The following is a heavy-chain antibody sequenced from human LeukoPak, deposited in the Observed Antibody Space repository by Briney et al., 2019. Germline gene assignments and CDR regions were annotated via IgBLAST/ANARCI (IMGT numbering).Heavy chain of an antibody. V-gene: IGHV1-18*01. CDR1: GYTYTSYG. D-gene: IGHD5-18*01. Sequence: GASVKVSCKAFGYTYTSYGISWVRQAPGQGLEWMGWISTYNGNTNYAQKLQGRVTMTTDTSTSTAYMELSSLTSDDTAVYYCARDDSFQFDSWGQGTLVTVSS. CDR3: ARDDSFQFDS. CDR2: ISTYNGNT. J-gene: IGHJ4*02.